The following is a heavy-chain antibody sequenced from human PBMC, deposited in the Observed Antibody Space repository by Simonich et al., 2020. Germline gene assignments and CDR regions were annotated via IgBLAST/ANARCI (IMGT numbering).Heavy chain of an antibody. CDR3: ARWPSIPASYGSGSYFDY. CDR2: TNPNRDGK. V-gene: IGHV1-2*02. D-gene: IGHD3-10*01. J-gene: IGHJ4*02. CDR1: GYTFTGYY. Sequence: QVQLVQSGAEVKKPGASVKVSCKASGYTFTGYYMHGVRQAPGQGLGWVGWTNPNRDGKNNAQKFQGRVTMTRDTSISTAYMELSRLRSDDTAVYYCARWPSIPASYGSGSYFDYWGQGTLVTVSS.